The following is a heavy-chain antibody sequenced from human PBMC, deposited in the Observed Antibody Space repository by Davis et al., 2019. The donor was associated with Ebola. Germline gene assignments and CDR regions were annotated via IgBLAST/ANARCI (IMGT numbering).Heavy chain of an antibody. J-gene: IGHJ4*02. CDR1: GFTFSSFG. Sequence: PGGSLRLSCETSGFTFSSFGMRWVRQPPGKGLEWIGYIHYSGSTNYNPSLKSRVTISEDTSKNQFSLKLSSVTAADTAVYYCARGAAAGTGYYFDYWGQGTLVTVSS. CDR2: IHYSGST. CDR3: ARGAAAGTGYYFDY. V-gene: IGHV4-59*01. D-gene: IGHD6-13*01.